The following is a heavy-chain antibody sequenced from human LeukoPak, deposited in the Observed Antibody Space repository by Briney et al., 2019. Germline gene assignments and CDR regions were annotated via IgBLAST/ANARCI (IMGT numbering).Heavy chain of an antibody. Sequence: GGSLRLSCAASGFTFSSYEMNWVRQAPGKGLEWVSYISSSGGTIYYADSVKGRFTISRDNAKNSLYLQMNSLRAEDTAVYYCARDYYDSSGSLAYYYYMDVWGKGTTVTISS. D-gene: IGHD3-22*01. J-gene: IGHJ6*03. CDR2: ISSSGGTI. CDR3: ARDYYDSSGSLAYYYYMDV. V-gene: IGHV3-48*03. CDR1: GFTFSSYE.